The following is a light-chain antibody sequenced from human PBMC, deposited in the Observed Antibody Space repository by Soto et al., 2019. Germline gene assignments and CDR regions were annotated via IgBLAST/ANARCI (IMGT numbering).Light chain of an antibody. Sequence: QPVLTQSPSASASLGASVKLTCTLTSGHSSYAIAGHQQQPEKGPRYLMKLNNDGSHSKGDGIPDRFSGSSSGAERYLTISSLQSEDEADYYCQTWGTGISVFGGGTKVTVL. CDR1: SGHSSYA. CDR2: LNNDGSH. J-gene: IGLJ3*02. CDR3: QTWGTGISV. V-gene: IGLV4-69*01.